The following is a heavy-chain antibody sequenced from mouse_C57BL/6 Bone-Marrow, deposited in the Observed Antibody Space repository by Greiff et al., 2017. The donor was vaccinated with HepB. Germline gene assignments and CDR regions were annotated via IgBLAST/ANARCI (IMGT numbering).Heavy chain of an antibody. CDR1: GFTFTDYY. CDR3: AIGPPYGSLFYYAMDY. J-gene: IGHJ4*01. V-gene: IGHV7-3*01. D-gene: IGHD1-1*01. Sequence: VQLQQSGGGLVQPGGSLSLSCAASGFTFTDYYMSWVRQPPGKALEWLGFIRNKANGYTTEYSASVKGRFTISRDNSQSILYLQMNALRAEDSATYYCAIGPPYGSLFYYAMDYWGQGTSVTVSS. CDR2: IRNKANGYTT.